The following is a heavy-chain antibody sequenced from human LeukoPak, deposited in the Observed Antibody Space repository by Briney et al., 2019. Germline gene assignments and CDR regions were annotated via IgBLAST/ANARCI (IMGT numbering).Heavy chain of an antibody. J-gene: IGHJ5*02. CDR3: ARAYSSGCHH. Sequence: GASVKVSCKASGYTFTSNDINWVRQAPGQGLEWMGWMNPNSGNTGYAQKFQGRVTMTRNTSISTAYMELSSLRSEDTAVYYCARAYSSGCHHWGQGTLVTVSS. CDR2: MNPNSGNT. CDR1: GYTFTSND. D-gene: IGHD6-19*01. V-gene: IGHV1-8*01.